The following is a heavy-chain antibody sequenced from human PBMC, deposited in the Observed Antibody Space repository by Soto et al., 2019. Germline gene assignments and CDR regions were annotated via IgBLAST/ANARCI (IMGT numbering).Heavy chain of an antibody. D-gene: IGHD3-16*01. CDR2: TYHRGST. V-gene: IGHV4-59*01. CDR3: ARMGVFRGPFAY. Sequence: SETLSLTCSVSGVSISSYFWSWIRQPPGRGLEWIGYTYHRGSTNYSPSLKSRVAISLDTSENQFSLKVSSVTAADTAVYYCARMGVFRGPFAYGGKGPPVPVS. CDR1: GVSISSYF. J-gene: IGHJ4*02.